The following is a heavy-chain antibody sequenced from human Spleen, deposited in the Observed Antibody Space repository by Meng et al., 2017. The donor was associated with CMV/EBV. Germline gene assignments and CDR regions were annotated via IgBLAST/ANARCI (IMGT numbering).Heavy chain of an antibody. D-gene: IGHD3-10*01. Sequence: ASVKVSCKASGYTFTSYGVSWVRQAPGQGLEWMGWINPNSGGTNYAQKFQGRVTMTRDTSISTAYMELSRLRSDDTAVYYCARGGEGIDYWGQGTLVTVSS. CDR2: INPNSGGT. V-gene: IGHV1-2*02. CDR3: ARGGEGIDY. CDR1: GYTFTSYG. J-gene: IGHJ4*02.